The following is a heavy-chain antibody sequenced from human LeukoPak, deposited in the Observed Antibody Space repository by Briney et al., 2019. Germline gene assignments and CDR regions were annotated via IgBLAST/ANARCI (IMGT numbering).Heavy chain of an antibody. Sequence: SETLSLTCTVSGGTISTSNWWNWVRQPPGKGLEWIGEIYHSGSTNYNPSLKSRVTISVDKSKNQFSLEMRSVTAADTALYYCARGLCSGGSCHTIDYWGQGTLVTVSP. D-gene: IGHD2-15*01. J-gene: IGHJ4*02. V-gene: IGHV4-4*02. CDR2: IYHSGST. CDR1: GGTISTSNW. CDR3: ARGLCSGGSCHTIDY.